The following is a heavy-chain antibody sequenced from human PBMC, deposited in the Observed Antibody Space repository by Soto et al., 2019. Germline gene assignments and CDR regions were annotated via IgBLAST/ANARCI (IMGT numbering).Heavy chain of an antibody. J-gene: IGHJ6*02. V-gene: IGHV3-30*18. CDR2: ISYDGSKE. CDR1: GFTFNIYG. CDR3: AKVTDSSGWYPYYYGIDV. D-gene: IGHD6-19*01. Sequence: GVSLRLSCAASGFTFNIYGMQWVRQAPGKGLEWVAVISYDGSKEYYGDSVKGRFTISRDNSKNTLYLQMNSLRSEDTAVYYCAKVTDSSGWYPYYYGIDVWGQGTTVTVS.